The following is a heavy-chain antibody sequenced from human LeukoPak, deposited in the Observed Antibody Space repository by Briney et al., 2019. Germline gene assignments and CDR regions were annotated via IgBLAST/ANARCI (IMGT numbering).Heavy chain of an antibody. CDR1: GFTFSNNG. Sequence: GGSLRLSCAVSGFTFSNNGMHWVRQAPGKGLEWVAVISDDGSNKDYADSVKGRFTISRDNSKNTLYLQMNSLRADDTAIYYCAKEGGYCSGGSCYFDYRGQGTLVTVSS. V-gene: IGHV3-30*18. CDR2: ISDDGSNK. D-gene: IGHD2-15*01. J-gene: IGHJ4*02. CDR3: AKEGGYCSGGSCYFDY.